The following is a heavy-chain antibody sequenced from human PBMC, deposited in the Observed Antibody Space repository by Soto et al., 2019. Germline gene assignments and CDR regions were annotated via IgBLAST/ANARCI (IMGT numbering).Heavy chain of an antibody. CDR1: GLDFGVYP. V-gene: IGHV3-48*01. CDR2: IGARGFPI. Sequence: PGGSLRLSCAASGLDFGVYPMNWVRQAPGKGLEWVSYIGARGFPIYYADSVRGRFTISRDNSNNTIYLQMNSLRLGDTAMYYCSNSRRPYYDYILALWGQGTLVTVSS. D-gene: IGHD3-16*01. CDR3: SNSRRPYYDYILAL. J-gene: IGHJ1*01.